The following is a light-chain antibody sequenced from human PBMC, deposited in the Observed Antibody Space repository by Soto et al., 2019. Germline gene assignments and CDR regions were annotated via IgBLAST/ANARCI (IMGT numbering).Light chain of an antibody. CDR2: EGS. CDR3: CSYAXXXXXVV. Sequence: QSALTQPASVSGSPGQSITISCTGTSSDVGSYNLVSWYQHHPGKAPKLMIYEGSKRPSGVSDRFSGSKSGNTASLTISGXXXXDEXDYYCCSYAXXXXXVVFGGGT. V-gene: IGLV2-23*01. CDR1: SSDVGSYNL. J-gene: IGLJ2*01.